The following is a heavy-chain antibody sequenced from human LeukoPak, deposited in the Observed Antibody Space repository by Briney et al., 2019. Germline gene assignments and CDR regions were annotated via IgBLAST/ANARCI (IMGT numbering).Heavy chain of an antibody. V-gene: IGHV1-8*01. CDR1: GYTFTSYD. Sequence: ASVKVSCKASGYTFTSYDINWVRQATGQGLEWMGWMNPNSGNTGYAQKFQGRVTMTRNTSISTAYMELSGLRSEDTAVYYCARHARRVVPAAIGLMNWFDPWGQGTLVTVSS. J-gene: IGHJ5*02. CDR2: MNPNSGNT. CDR3: ARHARRVVPAAIGLMNWFDP. D-gene: IGHD2-2*01.